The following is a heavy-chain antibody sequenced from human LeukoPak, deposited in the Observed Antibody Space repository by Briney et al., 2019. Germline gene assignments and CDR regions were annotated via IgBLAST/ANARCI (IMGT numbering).Heavy chain of an antibody. D-gene: IGHD3-16*02. V-gene: IGHV4-61*02. CDR2: IYPSGST. J-gene: IGHJ4*02. Sequence: PSRTLSLTCTVSGGSISSGSYYWSWIRQPAGKGLVWIGRIYPSGSTNYNPSLKSRVTISVDTSKNQFSLKLSSVTAADTAVYYCARGGMITFGGVIVENWGQGTLVTVSS. CDR1: GGSISSGSYY. CDR3: ARGGMITFGGVIVEN.